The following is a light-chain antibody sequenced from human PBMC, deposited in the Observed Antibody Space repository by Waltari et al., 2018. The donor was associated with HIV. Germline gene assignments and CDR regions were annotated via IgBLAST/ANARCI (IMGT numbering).Light chain of an antibody. Sequence: DIVMTQSPDSLAESLGERATIDCKSSQSLLSSSNDKNYLAWYQQKPGQPPRLLLFWASTRESGVPERFTGSGSGTYFTLTISSLQAEDVAVYYCQQYFNAPLTFGGGTKVEIK. J-gene: IGKJ4*01. V-gene: IGKV4-1*01. CDR3: QQYFNAPLT. CDR2: WAS. CDR1: QSLLSSSNDKNY.